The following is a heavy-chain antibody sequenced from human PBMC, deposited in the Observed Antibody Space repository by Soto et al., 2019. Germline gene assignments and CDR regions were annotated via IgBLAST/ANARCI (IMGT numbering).Heavy chain of an antibody. Sequence: QVQLQQWGAGLLKPSETLSLTCAVYGGSFSGYFWTWIRQAPGKGLEWIGKINHSGGTNYNSSLKSRVTISVDTSKNQFYLILSSVTAADTAIYYCARDRQYYHFWSGYQNEGPYGMDVWGKGTTVTVSS. J-gene: IGHJ6*04. CDR2: INHSGGT. V-gene: IGHV4-34*02. CDR3: ARDRQYYHFWSGYQNEGPYGMDV. D-gene: IGHD3-3*02. CDR1: GGSFSGYF.